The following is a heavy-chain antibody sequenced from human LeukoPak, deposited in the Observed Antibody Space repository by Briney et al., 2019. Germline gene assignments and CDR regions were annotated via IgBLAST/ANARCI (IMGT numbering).Heavy chain of an antibody. CDR2: ISYDGSNK. Sequence: PGRSLRLSCAASGFTFSSYAMHWVRQAPGKGLEWVAVISYDGSNKYYADSVKGRFTISRDNSKNTLYLQMNSLRAEDTAVYYCARSKGANTYYYDSSGLYYFDYWGQGTLVTVSS. V-gene: IGHV3-30*14. CDR3: ARSKGANTYYYDSSGLYYFDY. J-gene: IGHJ4*02. CDR1: GFTFSSYA. D-gene: IGHD3-22*01.